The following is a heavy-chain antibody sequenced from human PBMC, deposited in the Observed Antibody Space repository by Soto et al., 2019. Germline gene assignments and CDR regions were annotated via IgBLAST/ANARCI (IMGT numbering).Heavy chain of an antibody. V-gene: IGHV1-8*01. CDR2: MNPNSGNT. J-gene: IGHJ6*02. CDR1: GYTFTSYD. Sequence: QVQLVQSGAEVKKPGASVKVSCKASGYTFTSYDINWVRQDTGQGLEWMGWMNPNSGNTGYAQKFQGRVTMTRNTSISTAYMELSSLRSEDTAVYYCARVSRYLYGMDVWGQGTTVTVSS. D-gene: IGHD6-13*01. CDR3: ARVSRYLYGMDV.